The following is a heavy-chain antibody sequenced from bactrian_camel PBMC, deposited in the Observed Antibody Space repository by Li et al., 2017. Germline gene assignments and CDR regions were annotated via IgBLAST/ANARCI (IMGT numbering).Heavy chain of an antibody. J-gene: IGHJ4*01. D-gene: IGHD1*01. CDR1: GFAVSEDC. CDR2: IEPDGTT. V-gene: IGHV3S59*01. CDR3: AGDSRLRGCRSQLAPGFVN. Sequence: VQLVESGGGSVQAGGSLRLSCAASGFAVSEDCMGWFRQAPGQAREGVAAIEPDGTTTYADSVKGRFTASKDNAKNILYLQMNSLRPEDTGMYYCAGDSRLRGCRSQLAPGFVNWGQGTQVTVS.